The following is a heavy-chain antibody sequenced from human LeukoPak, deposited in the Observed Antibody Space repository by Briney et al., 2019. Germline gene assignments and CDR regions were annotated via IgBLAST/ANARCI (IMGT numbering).Heavy chain of an antibody. D-gene: IGHD3-10*01. J-gene: IGHJ4*02. V-gene: IGHV3-48*01. CDR3: ARVRGTMVRGLIDY. CDR2: ISSSTNTI. CDR1: GFTFSSYS. Sequence: PGGSLRLSCAASGFTFSSYSLNGVRQAPGKGPEWVSYISSSTNTIYYADSLKGRFTISRDNAKNSLYLQMNSLRAEDTAIYYCARVRGTMVRGLIDYWGQGTLVTVSS.